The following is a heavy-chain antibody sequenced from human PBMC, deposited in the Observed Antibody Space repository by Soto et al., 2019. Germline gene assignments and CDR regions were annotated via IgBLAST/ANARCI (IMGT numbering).Heavy chain of an antibody. CDR2: ISGSGGST. CDR1: GFTFSSYA. CDR3: AKDGYYDSTPRYFQH. Sequence: GGSLRLSCAASGFTFSSYAMSWVRQAPGKGLEWVSAISGSGGSTYYADSVKGRFTISRDNSKNTLYLQMNSLRAEDTAVYYCAKDGYYDSTPRYFQHWGQGTLVTVAS. J-gene: IGHJ1*01. D-gene: IGHD3-22*01. V-gene: IGHV3-23*01.